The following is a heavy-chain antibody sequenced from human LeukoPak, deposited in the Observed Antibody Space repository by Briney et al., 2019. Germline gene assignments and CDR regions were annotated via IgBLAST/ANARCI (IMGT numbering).Heavy chain of an antibody. V-gene: IGHV4-39*01. J-gene: IGHJ6*03. D-gene: IGHD2-15*01. CDR2: IYYSGNT. CDR1: GGSISSSSYY. Sequence: SETLSLTCTVSGGSISSSSYYWGWIRQPPGKGLEWIGSIYYSGNTYYNPSLKSRVTISVDTSKNQFSLKLSSVTAADTAVYYCARLPVVGYYYYYMDVWGKGTTVTISS. CDR3: ARLPVVGYYYYYMDV.